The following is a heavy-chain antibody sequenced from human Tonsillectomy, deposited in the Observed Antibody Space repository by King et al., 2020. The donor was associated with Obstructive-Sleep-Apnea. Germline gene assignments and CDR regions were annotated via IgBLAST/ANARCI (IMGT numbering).Heavy chain of an antibody. V-gene: IGHV5-51*01. Sequence: QLVQSGAEVKKPGESLKISCKGSGYSFTSYWIGWVRQMPGKGLEWMGIIYPGDSDTRYSPSFQGQVTISADKSISTAYLQWSSLKASDTAMYYCASSLGLYCSGGSCYFAFDYWGQGTLVTVSS. D-gene: IGHD2-15*01. J-gene: IGHJ4*02. CDR1: GYSFTSYW. CDR3: ASSLGLYCSGGSCYFAFDY. CDR2: IYPGDSDT.